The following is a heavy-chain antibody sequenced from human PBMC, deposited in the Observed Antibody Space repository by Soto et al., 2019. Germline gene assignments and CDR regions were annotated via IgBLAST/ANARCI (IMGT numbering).Heavy chain of an antibody. CDR2: INHSGST. V-gene: IGHV4-34*01. J-gene: IGHJ4*02. Sequence: QVHLQQWGAGLLKPSETLSLTCAVYGGSFSGYYWRWIRQPPGKGLEWIGEINHSGSTNYNPSLKSRVTISVDKSKNQFSLKLSSVTAADTAVYYCASTAGILLWFGEARYYFDYWGQGTLVTV. CDR3: ASTAGILLWFGEARYYFDY. CDR1: GGSFSGYY. D-gene: IGHD3-10*01.